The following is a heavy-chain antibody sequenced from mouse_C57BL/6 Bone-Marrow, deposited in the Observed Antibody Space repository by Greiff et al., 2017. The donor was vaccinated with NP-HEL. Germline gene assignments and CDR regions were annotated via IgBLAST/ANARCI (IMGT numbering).Heavy chain of an antibody. J-gene: IGHJ3*01. D-gene: IGHD2-4*01. CDR1: GFTFSSYG. Sequence: DVHLVEYGGDLVKPGGSLKLSCAASGFTFSSYGMSWVRQTPDKRLEWVATISSGGSYTYYPDSVKGRFTISRDNAKNTLYLQMSSLKSEDTAMYYCASPYDYDVAWFAYWGQGTLVTVSA. CDR3: ASPYDYDVAWFAY. CDR2: ISSGGSYT. V-gene: IGHV5-6*01.